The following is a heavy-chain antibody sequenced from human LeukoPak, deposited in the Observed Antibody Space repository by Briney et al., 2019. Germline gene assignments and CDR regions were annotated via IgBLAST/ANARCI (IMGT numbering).Heavy chain of an antibody. V-gene: IGHV3-23*01. Sequence: GGSLRLSCAASGFTFSSYGMHWVRQAPGKGLEWVSAISGSGGSTYYADSVKGRFTISRDNSKNTLYLQMNSLRAEDTAVYYCAKDRTAVQFDYWGQGTLVTVSS. D-gene: IGHD6-13*01. CDR3: AKDRTAVQFDY. CDR2: ISGSGGST. CDR1: GFTFSSYG. J-gene: IGHJ4*02.